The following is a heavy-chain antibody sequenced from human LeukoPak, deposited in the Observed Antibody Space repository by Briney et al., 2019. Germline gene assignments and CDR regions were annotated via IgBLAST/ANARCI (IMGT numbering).Heavy chain of an antibody. CDR1: GFTFSDSW. V-gene: IGHV3-74*01. D-gene: IGHD2-15*01. Sequence: PGVSLRLSCAASGFTFSDSWMYWVRQAPGKGLVWVAFINTDGSSTNYADSVKGRFTISRDNSKNTLYLQMNSLRAEDTAVYYCATEVGYCSGGSCYRGLDYWGQGTLVTVSS. J-gene: IGHJ4*02. CDR3: ATEVGYCSGGSCYRGLDY. CDR2: INTDGSST.